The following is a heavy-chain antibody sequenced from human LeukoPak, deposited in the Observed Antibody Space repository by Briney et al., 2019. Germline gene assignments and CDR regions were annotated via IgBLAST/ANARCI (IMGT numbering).Heavy chain of an antibody. J-gene: IGHJ4*02. CDR3: ARDGDSYYFDY. D-gene: IGHD2-21*02. V-gene: IGHV3-30-3*01. Sequence: PGGSLRLSCVASGFTFSSYAMHWVRQAPGKGLEWVAVISYDGSNKYYADSVKGRFTISRDNSKNTLYLQMNSLRAEDTAVYYCARDGDSYYFDYWGQGTLVTVSS. CDR1: GFTFSSYA. CDR2: ISYDGSNK.